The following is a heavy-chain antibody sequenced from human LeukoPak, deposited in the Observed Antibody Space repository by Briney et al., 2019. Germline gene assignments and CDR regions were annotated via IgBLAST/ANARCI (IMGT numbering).Heavy chain of an antibody. D-gene: IGHD6-13*01. CDR3: ARVLGSSWDYFDY. V-gene: IGHV4-61*02. J-gene: IGHJ4*02. CDR2: IYTSGST. CDR1: GGSISSGSYY. Sequence: SQTLSLTCTVSGGSISSGSYYWSWIRQPAGRGLEWIGRIYTSGSTDYNPSLESRAIISVDTSKNQFSLELTSVTAADTAVYYCARVLGSSWDYFDYWGQGTLVTVSS.